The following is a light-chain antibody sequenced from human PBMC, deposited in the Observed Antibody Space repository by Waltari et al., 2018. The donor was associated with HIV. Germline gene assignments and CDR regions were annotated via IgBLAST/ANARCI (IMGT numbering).Light chain of an antibody. CDR3: QQYNTYSLA. CDR1: QNINNL. CDR2: QAS. Sequence: IQMTQSPSTLSASVGDRVTITCRASQNINNLLAWYQLKPGKAPKLLIYQASSLESGVPSRFSGTGYGTEFTLTIDSLQPDDFASYSCQQYNTYSLAFGGGTKVEIK. J-gene: IGKJ4*01. V-gene: IGKV1-5*03.